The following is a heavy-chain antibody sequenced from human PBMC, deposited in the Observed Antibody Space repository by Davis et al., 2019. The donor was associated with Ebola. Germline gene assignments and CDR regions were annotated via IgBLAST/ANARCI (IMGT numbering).Heavy chain of an antibody. V-gene: IGHV3-21*01. D-gene: IGHD3-10*01. J-gene: IGHJ6*02. Sequence: GGSLRLSCAASGFTFSSYSMNWVRQAPGKGLEWVSSISSSSSYIYYADSVKGRFTISRDNAKNSLYLQMNSLRAEDTAVYYCARARITMVQGVKGRHNYYYGMDVWGQGTTVTVSS. CDR2: ISSSSSYI. CDR3: ARARITMVQGVKGRHNYYYGMDV. CDR1: GFTFSSYS.